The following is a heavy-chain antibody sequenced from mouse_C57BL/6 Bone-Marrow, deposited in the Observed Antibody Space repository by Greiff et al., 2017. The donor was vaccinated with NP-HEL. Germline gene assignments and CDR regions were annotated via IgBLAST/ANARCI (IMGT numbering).Heavy chain of an antibody. CDR2: ISSGGSYT. CDR3: ARSDVGGLPWYFDV. Sequence: EVHLVESGGDLVKPGGSLKLSCAASGFTFSSYGMSWVRQTPDKRLEWVATISSGGSYTYYPDSVKGRFTISRDNAKNTLYLQMSSLKSEDTAMYYCARSDVGGLPWYFDVWGTGTTVTVSS. D-gene: IGHD2-2*01. V-gene: IGHV5-6*01. J-gene: IGHJ1*03. CDR1: GFTFSSYG.